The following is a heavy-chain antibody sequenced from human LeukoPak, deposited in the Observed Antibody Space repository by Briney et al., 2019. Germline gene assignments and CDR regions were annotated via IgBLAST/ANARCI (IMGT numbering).Heavy chain of an antibody. CDR3: ARVLSGSWDWFDP. V-gene: IGHV3-74*01. Sequence: PGGSLRLSCAASGFTFSRYWIHWVRQAPGKGLEWVSRINPDGSTTTYADSVKGRFTISRDNVKNAVYLQMNSLRVEDTAVYYCARVLSGSWDWFDPWGQGTLVTVSS. J-gene: IGHJ5*02. CDR2: INPDGSTT. CDR1: GFTFSRYW. D-gene: IGHD3-22*01.